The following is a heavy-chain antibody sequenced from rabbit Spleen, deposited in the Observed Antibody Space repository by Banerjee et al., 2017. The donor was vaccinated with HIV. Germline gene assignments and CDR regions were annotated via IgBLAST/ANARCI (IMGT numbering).Heavy chain of an antibody. CDR2: IYGGSSGST. D-gene: IGHD2-1*01. CDR1: GFSFSSGQD. Sequence: QSLEESGGDLVKPEGSLTLTCKASGFSFSSGQDMCWVRQAPGKGLEWIACIYGGSSGSTRYATWAKGRFTISKASTTVTLQLNSLTAADTATYFCARGSATMTMVITGYYLSLWGPGTLVTVS. J-gene: IGHJ4*01. V-gene: IGHV1S40*01. CDR3: ARGSATMTMVITGYYLSL.